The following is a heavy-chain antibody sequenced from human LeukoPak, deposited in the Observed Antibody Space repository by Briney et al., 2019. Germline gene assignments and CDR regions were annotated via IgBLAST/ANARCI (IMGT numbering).Heavy chain of an antibody. V-gene: IGHV4-4*07. CDR2: IYTSGST. J-gene: IGHJ3*02. Sequence: PSETLSLTCTVSGGSVSSYYRSWIRQPAGKGLEWIGRIYTSGSTNYNPSLKSRVTMSVDTSKNQFSLKLSSVTAADTAVYYCARVRGITMVRGVIIFADAFDIWGQGTMVTVSS. CDR1: GGSVSSYY. D-gene: IGHD3-10*01. CDR3: ARVRGITMVRGVIIFADAFDI.